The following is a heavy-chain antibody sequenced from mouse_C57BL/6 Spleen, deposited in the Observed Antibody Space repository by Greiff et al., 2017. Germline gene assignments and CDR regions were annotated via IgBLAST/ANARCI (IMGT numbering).Heavy chain of an antibody. V-gene: IGHV1-55*01. J-gene: IGHJ4*01. CDR2: IYPGSGST. CDR3: ARGATPYWYAMDY. CDR1: GYTFTSYW. Sequence: QVQLQQPGAELVKPGASVKISCKASGYTFTSYWITWVKQRPGQGLEWIGDIYPGSGSTNYNEKFKSKATLTVDTSSSTAYMQLSSLTSEDSAVYYCARGATPYWYAMDYWGQGTSVTVSS. D-gene: IGHD3-1*01.